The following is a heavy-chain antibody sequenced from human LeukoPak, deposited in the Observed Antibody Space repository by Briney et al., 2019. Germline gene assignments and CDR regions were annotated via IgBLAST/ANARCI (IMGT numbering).Heavy chain of an antibody. D-gene: IGHD6-19*01. Sequence: PGGSLRLSCAASGSSFSRYWMNWVRQAPGKGLEWVANIKQDGSEKYYVDSVKGRFTIPRDNAKNSLFLQMNSLRAEDTAVYYCTRQWLSNYYYGMDVWGQGTTVTVSS. V-gene: IGHV3-7*01. CDR1: GSSFSRYW. CDR3: TRQWLSNYYYGMDV. J-gene: IGHJ6*02. CDR2: IKQDGSEK.